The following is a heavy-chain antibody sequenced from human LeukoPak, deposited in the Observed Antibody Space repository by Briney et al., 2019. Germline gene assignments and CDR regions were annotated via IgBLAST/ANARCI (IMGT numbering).Heavy chain of an antibody. V-gene: IGHV1-69*04. CDR3: ARGVYCSGGSCSEYFQH. CDR2: IIPILGIA. J-gene: IGHJ1*01. D-gene: IGHD2-15*01. Sequence: SVKVSCKASGGTFSSYAISWVRQAPGQGLEWMGRIIPILGIANYAQKFQGSVTITADKSTSTAYMELSSLRSEDTAVYYCARGVYCSGGSCSEYFQHWGQGTLVTVSS. CDR1: GGTFSSYA.